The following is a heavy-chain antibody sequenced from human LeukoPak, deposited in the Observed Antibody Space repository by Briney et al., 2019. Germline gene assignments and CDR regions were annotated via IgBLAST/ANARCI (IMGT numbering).Heavy chain of an antibody. D-gene: IGHD2-8*01. CDR1: GGTFSSYA. V-gene: IGHV1-69*05. Sequence: ASVKVSCKASGGTFSSYAISWVRQAPGQGLEWMGRIIPIFGTANYAQKFQGRVTITTDESTSTAYMELGSLRSEDTAVYYCAREAIVLMVYAEPYYFDYWGQGTLVTVSS. CDR3: AREAIVLMVYAEPYYFDY. CDR2: IIPIFGTA. J-gene: IGHJ4*02.